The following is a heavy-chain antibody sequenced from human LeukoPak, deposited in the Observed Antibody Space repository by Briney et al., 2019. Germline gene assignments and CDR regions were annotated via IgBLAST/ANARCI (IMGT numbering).Heavy chain of an antibody. CDR2: INPSGGST. V-gene: IGHV1-46*01. Sequence: ASVKVSCKASGYTFTSYAMNWVRQAPGQGLEWMGIINPSGGSTSYAQKFQGRVTKTRDTSTSTVYMELSSLRSEDTAVYYCAREELEQQYYYYGMDVWGQGTTVTVSS. CDR3: AREELEQQYYYYGMDV. J-gene: IGHJ6*02. D-gene: IGHD1/OR15-1a*01. CDR1: GYTFTSYA.